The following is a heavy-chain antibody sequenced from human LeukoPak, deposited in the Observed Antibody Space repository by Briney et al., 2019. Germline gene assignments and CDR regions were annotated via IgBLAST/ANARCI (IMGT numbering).Heavy chain of an antibody. J-gene: IGHJ4*02. CDR1: GFTFSSYW. Sequence: GGSLRLSCAASGFTFSSYWMSWVRQAPGKGLEWVSSISSSSSYIYYADSVKGRFTISRDNAKNSLYLQMNSLRAEDTAVYYCARAQSSGWYNYWGQGTLVTVSS. V-gene: IGHV3-21*01. D-gene: IGHD6-19*01. CDR2: ISSSSSYI. CDR3: ARAQSSGWYNY.